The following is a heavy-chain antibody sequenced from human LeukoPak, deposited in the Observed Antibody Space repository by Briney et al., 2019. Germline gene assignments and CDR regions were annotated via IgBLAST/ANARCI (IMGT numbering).Heavy chain of an antibody. J-gene: IGHJ4*02. CDR2: IYYSGST. D-gene: IGHD3-22*01. Sequence: PSETLSLTCTVSGGSISSYYWSWIRQPPGKGLEWIGYIYYSGSTNYNPSLKSRVTISVDTSKNQFSLKLSSVPAADTAVYYCARARHYDSSGYYYFDYWGQGTLVTVSS. CDR3: ARARHYDSSGYYYFDY. V-gene: IGHV4-59*01. CDR1: GGSISSYY.